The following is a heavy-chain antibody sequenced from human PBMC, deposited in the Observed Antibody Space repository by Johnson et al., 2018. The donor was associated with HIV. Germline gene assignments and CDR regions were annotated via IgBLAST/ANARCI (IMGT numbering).Heavy chain of an antibody. J-gene: IGHJ3*02. D-gene: IGHD3-22*01. CDR1: GFTFDDFG. V-gene: IGHV3-20*04. CDR3: ARGPRHTYHYDSSGYSGAFDI. Sequence: MLLVESGGGVVRPGGSLRLSCAASGFTFDDFGMGWVRQAPGKGLEWVSGINWNGGSTGYADSVKGRFTISRDNAKNTLYLQMNSLRAEDTAVYYCARGPRHTYHYDSSGYSGAFDIWGQGTMITVSS. CDR2: INWNGGST.